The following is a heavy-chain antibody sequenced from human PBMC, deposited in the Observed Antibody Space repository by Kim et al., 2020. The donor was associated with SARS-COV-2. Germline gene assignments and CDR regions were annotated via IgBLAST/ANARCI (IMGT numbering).Heavy chain of an antibody. CDR2: IYHSGST. J-gene: IGHJ2*01. CDR1: GGSISSGGYS. Sequence: SETLSLTCAVSGGSISSGGYSWSWIRQPPGKGLEWIGYIYHSGSTYYNPSLKSRVTISVDRSKNQFSLKLSSVTAADTAVYYCARAGNDYVWGSYRYYWYFDLWGRGTLVTVSS. CDR3: ARAGNDYVWGSYRYYWYFDL. D-gene: IGHD3-16*02. V-gene: IGHV4-30-2*01.